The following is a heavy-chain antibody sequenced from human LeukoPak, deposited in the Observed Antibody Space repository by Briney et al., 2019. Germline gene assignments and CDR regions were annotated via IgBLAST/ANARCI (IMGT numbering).Heavy chain of an antibody. D-gene: IGHD6-6*01. J-gene: IGHJ6*02. CDR2: ISWNSGSI. Sequence: PGGSLRLSCAASGFTFDDYAMHWVRQAPGKGLEWVSGISWNSGSIGYADSVKGRFTISRDNAKNSLYLQMNSLRAEDTALYYCAKEGESIAARPGFPLSSGMDVWGQGTTVTVSS. CDR3: AKEGESIAARPGFPLSSGMDV. CDR1: GFTFDDYA. V-gene: IGHV3-9*01.